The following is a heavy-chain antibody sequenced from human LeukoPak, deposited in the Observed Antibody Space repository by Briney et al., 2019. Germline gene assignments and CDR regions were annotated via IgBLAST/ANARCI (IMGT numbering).Heavy chain of an antibody. CDR3: ARESDSGSPLRYFDL. V-gene: IGHV4-30-4*01. CDR1: GGSISSGDYY. D-gene: IGHD1-26*01. J-gene: IGHJ2*01. CDR2: IYYSGST. Sequence: SENLSLTCTVSGGSISSGDYYWSWIRQPPGKGLEWIGYIYYSGSTYYNPSLKSRVTISVDTSKNQFSLKLSSVTAADTAVYYCARESDSGSPLRYFDLWGRGTLVTVSS.